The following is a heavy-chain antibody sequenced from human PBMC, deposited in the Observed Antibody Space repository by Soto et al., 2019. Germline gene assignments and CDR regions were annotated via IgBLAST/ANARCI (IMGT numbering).Heavy chain of an antibody. V-gene: IGHV3-13*01. CDR2: IGTAGDT. D-gene: IGHD6-13*01. J-gene: IGHJ6*02. CDR1: GFTFSSYD. CDR3: ARGRYSSSWFRVANYYYGMDV. Sequence: RLSCAASGFTFSSYDMHWVRQATGKGLEWVSAIGTAGDTYYPGSVKGRFTISRENAKNSLYLQMNSLRAGDTAVYYCARGRYSSSWFRVANYYYGMDVWGQGTTVTVSS.